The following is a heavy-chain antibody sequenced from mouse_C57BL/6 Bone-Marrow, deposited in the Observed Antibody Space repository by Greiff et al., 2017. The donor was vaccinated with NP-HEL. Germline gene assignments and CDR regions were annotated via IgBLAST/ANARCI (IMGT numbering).Heavy chain of an antibody. CDR3: ARGHYYGSSYVGYAMDY. V-gene: IGHV14-3*01. CDR2: IDPANGNT. CDR1: GFNIKNTY. J-gene: IGHJ4*01. Sequence: VQLQQSVAELVRPGASVKLSCTASGFNIKNTYMPWVKQRPEQGLEWIGRIDPANGNTKYAPKFQGKATITADTSSNTAYLQLSSLTSEDTAIYYCARGHYYGSSYVGYAMDYWGQGTSVTVSS. D-gene: IGHD1-1*01.